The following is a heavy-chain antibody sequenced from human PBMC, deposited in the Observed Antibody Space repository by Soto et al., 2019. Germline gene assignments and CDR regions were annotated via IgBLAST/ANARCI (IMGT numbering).Heavy chain of an antibody. CDR3: ASYDSLPGSVGRNAFDI. V-gene: IGHV4-30-4*01. J-gene: IGHJ3*02. Sequence: QVQLQESGPGLVKPSQTLSLTCTVSGGSISSGDYYWSWIRQPPGKGLEGIGYIYYSGSTYYNPSLMSRVTISVATSKNQFSLKLSSVTAADTAVYYCASYDSLPGSVGRNAFDIWGQGTMVTVAS. CDR1: GGSISSGDYY. D-gene: IGHD3-9*01. CDR2: IYYSGST.